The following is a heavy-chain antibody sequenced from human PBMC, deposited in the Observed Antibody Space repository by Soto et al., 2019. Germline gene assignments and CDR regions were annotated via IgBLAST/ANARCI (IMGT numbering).Heavy chain of an antibody. D-gene: IGHD4-17*01. CDR2: ISYDGSNK. Sequence: PGGSLRLSCAASGVTFSSYAMHGVRQAPGKGLEWVAVISYDGSNKYYADSVKGRFTISRDNSKNTLYLQMNSLRAEDTAVYYCARDRPYDYGDYEGIVEKRYYYYGMDVWGQGTTVTVSS. CDR3: ARDRPYDYGDYEGIVEKRYYYYGMDV. J-gene: IGHJ6*02. V-gene: IGHV3-30-3*01. CDR1: GVTFSSYA.